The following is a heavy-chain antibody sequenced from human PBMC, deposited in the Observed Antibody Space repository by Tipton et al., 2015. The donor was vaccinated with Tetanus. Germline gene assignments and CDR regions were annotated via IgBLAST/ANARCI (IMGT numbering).Heavy chain of an antibody. J-gene: IGHJ4*02. Sequence: LACTVSGGSVSSDGSYWSWIRQPPGKGLEWIAYVDYSGSTNFNPSLQSRLIISIDTSKNQFSLRLTSMTAADTAVYYCARSNFAYSKKGPFDSWGQGILVIVSP. CDR1: GGSVSSDGSY. D-gene: IGHD2-21*01. CDR2: VDYSGST. V-gene: IGHV4-61*08. CDR3: ARSNFAYSKKGPFDS.